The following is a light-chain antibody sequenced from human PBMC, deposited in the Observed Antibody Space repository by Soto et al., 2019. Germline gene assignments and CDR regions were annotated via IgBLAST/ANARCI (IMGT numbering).Light chain of an antibody. CDR2: DAS. CDR1: QSVRRNY. CDR3: QQYGGSPS. J-gene: IGKJ1*01. V-gene: IGKV3-20*01. Sequence: EIVLTQSRGTLSLSPGERVTLSCRASQSVRRNYLAWYQQKRGQAPRLLTYDASNRATGIPDRFIGSGSGTDFTLTISRLEPEDSAVYYCQQYGGSPSFGQGTRVEIK.